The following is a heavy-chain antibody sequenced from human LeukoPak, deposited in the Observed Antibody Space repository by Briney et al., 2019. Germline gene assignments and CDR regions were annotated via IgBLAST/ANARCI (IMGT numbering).Heavy chain of an antibody. J-gene: IGHJ4*02. D-gene: IGHD1-26*01. CDR1: GFTFSSSA. CDR3: AKLSGSYYLPLDY. Sequence: GGSLRLSCAASGFTFSSSAMSWVRQAPGKGLEWVSAISSSGDGTYYADSVKGRFTISRDNSKNTVNLQMNGPRVEDTAVYYCAKLSGSYYLPLDYWGQGTLVTVSS. CDR2: ISSSGDGT. V-gene: IGHV3-23*01.